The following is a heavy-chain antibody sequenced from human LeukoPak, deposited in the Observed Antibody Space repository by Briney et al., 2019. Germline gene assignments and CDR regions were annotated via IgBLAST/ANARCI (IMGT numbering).Heavy chain of an antibody. CDR3: ARVPTTVTYTDY. CDR1: GFTFSDYY. J-gene: IGHJ4*02. D-gene: IGHD4-17*01. Sequence: GGSLRLSCAASGFTFSDYYMSWIRQAPGKGLEWVSYISTTGSNKYYADSVKGRFTISRDNAKNSLYLQTNSLRAEDTAVYYCARVPTTVTYTDYWGQGTLVTVSS. V-gene: IGHV3-11*01. CDR2: ISTTGSNK.